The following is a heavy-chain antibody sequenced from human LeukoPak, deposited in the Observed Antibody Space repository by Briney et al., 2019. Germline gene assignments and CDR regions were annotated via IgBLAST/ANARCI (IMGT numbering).Heavy chain of an antibody. D-gene: IGHD3-3*01. V-gene: IGHV3-7*01. CDR3: ARVWSITIFGVVTQYYFDY. CDR1: GFTFSSYW. CDR2: IKQDGSEK. J-gene: IGHJ4*02. Sequence: PGGSLRLSCAASGFTFSSYWMSWVRQAPGKGLEWVANIKQDGSEKYYADSVKGRFTISRDNAKNSLYLQMNSLRAEDTAVYYCARVWSITIFGVVTQYYFDYWGQGTLVTVSS.